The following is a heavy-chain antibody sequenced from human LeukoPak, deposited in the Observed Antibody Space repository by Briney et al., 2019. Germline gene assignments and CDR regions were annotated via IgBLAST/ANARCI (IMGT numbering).Heavy chain of an antibody. Sequence: GGSLRLSCAASGFTFSSYEMNWVRQAPGKGLEWVSYISSSGSTIYYADSVKGRFTISRDNAKNSLYLQMTSQRAEDTAVYYCARESEVYYDSSGYTPGPNDYGGQGTLVTVSS. V-gene: IGHV3-48*03. CDR1: GFTFSSYE. J-gene: IGHJ4*02. D-gene: IGHD3-22*01. CDR3: ARESEVYYDSSGYTPGPNDY. CDR2: ISSSGSTI.